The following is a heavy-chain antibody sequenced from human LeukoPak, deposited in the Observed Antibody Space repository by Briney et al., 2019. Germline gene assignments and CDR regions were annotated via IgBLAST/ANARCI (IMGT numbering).Heavy chain of an antibody. D-gene: IGHD3-10*01. V-gene: IGHV3-74*01. CDR2: INSDGSST. CDR3: ASSSYGSGRYGMDV. CDR1: GFTFSNYW. Sequence: GGSLRLSCAASGFTFSNYWIHWVRQAPGKGLVWVSRINSDGSSTSYADSVKGRFTISRDNAENSLYLQMNSLRDEDTAVYYCASSSYGSGRYGMDVWGQGTTVTVSS. J-gene: IGHJ6*02.